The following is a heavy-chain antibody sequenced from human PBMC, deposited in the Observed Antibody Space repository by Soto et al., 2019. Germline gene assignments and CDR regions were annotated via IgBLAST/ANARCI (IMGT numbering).Heavy chain of an antibody. J-gene: IGHJ6*02. D-gene: IGHD4-17*01. Sequence: EVQLVESGGGLVQPGGSLRLSCAASGFTFSSYDMHWVRQATGKGLEWVSAIGTAGDTYYPGSVKGRFTISRENAKNSLYLQMNSLRAEDTAVYYCARDLYYGDFIKGVYYYYGMDVWGQGTTVTVSS. CDR3: ARDLYYGDFIKGVYYYYGMDV. CDR1: GFTFSSYD. V-gene: IGHV3-13*01. CDR2: IGTAGDT.